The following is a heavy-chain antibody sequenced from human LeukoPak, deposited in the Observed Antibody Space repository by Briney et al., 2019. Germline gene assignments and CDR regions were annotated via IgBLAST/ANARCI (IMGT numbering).Heavy chain of an antibody. Sequence: GGSLRLSCVVSGFIFSSYGMHWVRQAPGKGLEWVAVIWYDGSNEYYADSVKGRFTISRDNSKNTLYLQMNSLRAEDTAVYYCARDTCSSTSCYTGPFDYWGQGTLVTVSS. V-gene: IGHV3-33*08. D-gene: IGHD2-2*02. CDR1: GFIFSSYG. CDR3: ARDTCSSTSCYTGPFDY. CDR2: IWYDGSNE. J-gene: IGHJ4*02.